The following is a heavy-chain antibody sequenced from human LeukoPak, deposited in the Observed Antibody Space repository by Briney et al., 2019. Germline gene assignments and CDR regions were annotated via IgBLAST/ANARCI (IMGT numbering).Heavy chain of an antibody. CDR2: ISYDGSNK. J-gene: IGHJ4*02. D-gene: IGHD4-17*01. Sequence: PGGSLRLSCAASGFTFSSYGMHWVRQAPGKGLEWVAVISYDGSNKYYADSVKGRFTISRDNSKNTLYLQMNSLRAEDTAVYYCAGGTTVTTFDYWGQGTLVTVSS. CDR1: GFTFSSYG. V-gene: IGHV3-30*03. CDR3: AGGTTVTTFDY.